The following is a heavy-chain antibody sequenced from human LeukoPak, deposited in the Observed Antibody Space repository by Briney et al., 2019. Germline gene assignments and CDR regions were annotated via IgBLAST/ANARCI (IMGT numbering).Heavy chain of an antibody. D-gene: IGHD3-22*01. CDR1: GFSLSTSGVG. V-gene: IGHV2-5*02. CDR3: AHTAYYYDSSGHADAFEI. Sequence: SGPTLVKPPQTLTLTCTFAGFSLSTSGVGVGWIRQPPGKALEWLALIYWDDDKRYSPSLKSRLTITKDTSKNQVVLTMTNMDPVDTATYYCAHTAYYYDSSGHADAFEIWGQGTMVTVSP. J-gene: IGHJ3*02. CDR2: IYWDDDK.